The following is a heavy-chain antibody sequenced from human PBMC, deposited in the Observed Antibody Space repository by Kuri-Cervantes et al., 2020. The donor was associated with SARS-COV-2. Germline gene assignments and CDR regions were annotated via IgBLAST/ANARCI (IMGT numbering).Heavy chain of an antibody. CDR2: INPNSGGT. J-gene: IGHJ6*03. Sequence: ASVKVSCKASGYTFTGYYMHWVRQAPGQGLEWMGWINPNSGGTNYAQKFQGRVTMTRDTSVLTAYMELSSLRSDDTAAFYCARSPSAITNSYNYYYYMDVWGKGTAVTVSS. D-gene: IGHD2-2*01. V-gene: IGHV1-2*02. CDR3: ARSPSAITNSYNYYYYMDV. CDR1: GYTFTGYY.